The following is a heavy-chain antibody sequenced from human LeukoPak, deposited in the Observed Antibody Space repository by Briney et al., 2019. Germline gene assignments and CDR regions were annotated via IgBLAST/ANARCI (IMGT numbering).Heavy chain of an antibody. Sequence: GGSLRLSCAASGFXFSSYGMHWVRQAPGKGLEWVAVISYDGSNKYYADSVKGRFTISRDNSKNTLYLQMNSLRAEDTAVYYCAKELSITIFGVVIPYYYYGMDVWGQGTTVTVSS. D-gene: IGHD3-3*01. CDR1: GFXFSSYG. J-gene: IGHJ6*02. CDR3: AKELSITIFGVVIPYYYYGMDV. CDR2: ISYDGSNK. V-gene: IGHV3-30*18.